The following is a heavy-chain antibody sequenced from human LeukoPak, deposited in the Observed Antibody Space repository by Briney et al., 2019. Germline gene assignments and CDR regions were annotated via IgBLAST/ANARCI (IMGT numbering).Heavy chain of an antibody. CDR2: INHSGST. Sequence: SETLSLTCAVYGGSFSGHYWSWIRQPPGKGLEWIGEINHSGSTNYNPSLESRVTISVDTSKNHFSLKLSSVTAADTAVYYCARHPGITAAGTGFDIWGQGTMVTVSS. J-gene: IGHJ3*02. CDR1: GGSFSGHY. V-gene: IGHV4-34*01. D-gene: IGHD6-13*01. CDR3: ARHPGITAAGTGFDI.